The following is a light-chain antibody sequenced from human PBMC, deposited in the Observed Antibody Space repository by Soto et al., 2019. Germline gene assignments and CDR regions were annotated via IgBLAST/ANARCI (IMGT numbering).Light chain of an antibody. Sequence: QSLLTQPASVSGSPGQTITISCTGTSSDIGGYNAVSWYQHHPGKAPKLIIYEVTHRPSGVSDRFSASKSGNTASLTISWLQAEDEADYYCNSFRVSQFYVFGNRTKVTVL. J-gene: IGLJ1*01. V-gene: IGLV2-14*01. CDR1: SSDIGGYNA. CDR3: NSFRVSQFYV. CDR2: EVT.